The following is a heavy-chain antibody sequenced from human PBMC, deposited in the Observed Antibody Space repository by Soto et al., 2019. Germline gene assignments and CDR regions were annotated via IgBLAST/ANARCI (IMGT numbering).Heavy chain of an antibody. CDR1: GFTFSSYA. D-gene: IGHD3-9*01. Sequence: GGSLRLSCAASGFTFSSYAMHWVRQAPGKGLEWVAVISYDGSNKYYADSVKGRFTISRDNSKNTLYLQMNSLRAEDTAVYYCASGRYTARYYDILTGYYIGFDYWGQGTLVTVSS. CDR2: ISYDGSNK. J-gene: IGHJ4*02. CDR3: ASGRYTARYYDILTGYYIGFDY. V-gene: IGHV3-30-3*01.